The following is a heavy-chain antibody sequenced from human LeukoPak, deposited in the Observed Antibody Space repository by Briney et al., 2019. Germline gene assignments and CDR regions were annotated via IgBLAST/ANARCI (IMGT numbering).Heavy chain of an antibody. CDR2: INHSGST. V-gene: IGHV4-34*01. J-gene: IGHJ6*03. Sequence: SETLSLTCAVYGGSFSGYYWSWIRQPPGRGLEWIGEINHSGSTNYNPSLKSRVTISVDTSKNQFSLKLSSVTAADTAVYYCARGAKRKEYYDFWSGYAYYYYYMDVWGKGTTVTVSS. D-gene: IGHD3-3*01. CDR1: GGSFSGYY. CDR3: ARGAKRKEYYDFWSGYAYYYYYMDV.